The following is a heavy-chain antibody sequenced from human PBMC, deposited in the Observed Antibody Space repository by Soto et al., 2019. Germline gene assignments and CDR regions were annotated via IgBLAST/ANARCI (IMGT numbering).Heavy chain of an antibody. J-gene: IGHJ3*02. Sequence: LSLTCAVSGGSISSGGYSWSWIRQPPGKGLEWIGYIYHSGSTYYNPSLKSRVTISVDRSKNQFSLKLSSVTAADTAVYYCARYNWNYRDAFDIWGQGTMVTVSS. CDR1: GGSISSGGYS. D-gene: IGHD1-7*01. CDR3: ARYNWNYRDAFDI. V-gene: IGHV4-30-2*01. CDR2: IYHSGST.